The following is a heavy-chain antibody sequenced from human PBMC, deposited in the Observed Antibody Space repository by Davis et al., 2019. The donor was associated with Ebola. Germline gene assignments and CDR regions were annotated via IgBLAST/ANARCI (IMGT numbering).Heavy chain of an antibody. Sequence: ASVKVSCKASGYTFSSYGIIWVRQAPGQGLEWMGWISGYDGYTNYAEKVQGRVTLSTDTSTSTAYMELRSLRSDDTAVYYCARGVVPGVIGYYYMDVWGKGTTVTVS. CDR2: ISGYDGYT. J-gene: IGHJ6*03. V-gene: IGHV1-18*01. D-gene: IGHD2-2*01. CDR1: GYTFSSYG. CDR3: ARGVVPGVIGYYYMDV.